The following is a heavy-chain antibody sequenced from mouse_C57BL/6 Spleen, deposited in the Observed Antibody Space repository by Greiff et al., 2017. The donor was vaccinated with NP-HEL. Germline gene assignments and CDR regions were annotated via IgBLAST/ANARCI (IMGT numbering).Heavy chain of an antibody. CDR2: IDPSDSYT. CDR3: ACLFDY. CDR1: GYTFTSYW. V-gene: IGHV1-69*01. Sequence: QVQLQQPGAELVMPGASVKLSCKASGYTFTSYWMHWVKQRPGQGLEWIGEIDPSDSYTNYNQKFKGKSTLTVDKSSSTAYMQLSSLTSEDSAVYYCACLFDYWGQGTTLTVSS. J-gene: IGHJ2*01.